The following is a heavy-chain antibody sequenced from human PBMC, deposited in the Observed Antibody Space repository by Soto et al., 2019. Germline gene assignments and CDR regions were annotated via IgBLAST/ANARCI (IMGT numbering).Heavy chain of an antibody. J-gene: IGHJ6*03. V-gene: IGHV4-39*01. Sequence: SETLSLTCTVSGGSISSSSYYWGWIRQPPGKGLEWIGSIYYSGSTYYNPSLKSRVTISVDTSKNQFSLKLSSVTAADTAVYYCARLGSMGYYMDVWGKGTTVTVSS. CDR3: ARLGSMGYYMDV. CDR1: GGSISSSSYY. CDR2: IYYSGST. D-gene: IGHD2-8*01.